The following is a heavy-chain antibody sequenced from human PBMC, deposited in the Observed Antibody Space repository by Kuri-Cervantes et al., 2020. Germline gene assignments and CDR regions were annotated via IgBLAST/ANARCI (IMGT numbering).Heavy chain of an antibody. CDR1: GGSISSYY. V-gene: IGHV4-59*12. D-gene: IGHD5-12*01. J-gene: IGHJ4*02. CDR3: ARGSEGGYSGYDYFNFDY. Sequence: SETLSLTCTVSGGSISSYYWSWIRQPPGKGLEWIGYIYYSGSTNYNPSLKSRVTISVDTSKNQFSLKLSSVTTADTAVYYCARGSEGGYSGYDYFNFDYWGQGTLVTVSS. CDR2: IYYSGST.